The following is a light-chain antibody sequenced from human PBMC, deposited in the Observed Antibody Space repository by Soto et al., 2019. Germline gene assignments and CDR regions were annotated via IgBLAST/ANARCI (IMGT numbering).Light chain of an antibody. Sequence: EIVLTQSPGTLSLSPGERATLSCRASQSVSSRLAWYQQRPGQAPRLLIYDVSNRATGIPARFSGSGSGTDFTLTISSMKSEDYAVYFCQQYIRWPLTFGGGTKVDIK. CDR1: QSVSSR. CDR3: QQYIRWPLT. CDR2: DVS. V-gene: IGKV3D-15*01. J-gene: IGKJ4*01.